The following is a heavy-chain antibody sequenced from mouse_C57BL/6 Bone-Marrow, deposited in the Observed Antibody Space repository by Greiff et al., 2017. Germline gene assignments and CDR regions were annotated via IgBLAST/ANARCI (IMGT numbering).Heavy chain of an antibody. CDR3: ARGGYDAWFAC. V-gene: IGHV1-82*01. J-gene: IGHJ3*01. CDR1: GYAFSSSW. D-gene: IGHD2-2*01. CDR2: IYPGDGDT. Sequence: VQLQESGPELVKPGASVKISCKASGYAFSSSWMNWVKQRPGKGLEWIGRIYPGDGDTTSNGKFKGKASLTADKSSSTAYMQLSSLTSEDSAVYFCARGGYDAWFACWGQGTLVTVSA.